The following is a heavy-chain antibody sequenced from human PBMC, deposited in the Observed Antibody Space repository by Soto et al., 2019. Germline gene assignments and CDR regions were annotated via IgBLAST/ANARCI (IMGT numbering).Heavy chain of an antibody. J-gene: IGHJ6*02. V-gene: IGHV1-69*13. CDR2: IIPIFGTA. CDR1: GGTFSSYA. Sequence: SVKVSCKASGGTFSSYAISWVRQAPGQGLEWMGGIIPIFGTANYAQKFQGRVTITADESTNTAYMELSSLRSEDTAVYYCARDKVQWRVSYYYYGMDVWGQGTTVTVSS. CDR3: ARDKVQWRVSYYYYGMDV. D-gene: IGHD6-19*01.